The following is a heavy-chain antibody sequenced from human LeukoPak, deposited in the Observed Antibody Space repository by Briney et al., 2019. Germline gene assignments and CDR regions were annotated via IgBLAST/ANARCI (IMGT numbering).Heavy chain of an antibody. V-gene: IGHV3-15*01. CDR3: TTLAAAGRRLEDY. CDR2: IKSKTDGGTT. J-gene: IGHJ4*02. CDR1: GFTFSNAW. Sequence: GGSLRLSCAASGFTFSNAWMSWVRQAPGKGLEWVGRIKSKTDGGTTDYAAPVKGRFTISRDDSKNTLYLQMNSLKTEDTAVYYCTTLAAAGRRLEDYWGQGTLVTVSS. D-gene: IGHD6-13*01.